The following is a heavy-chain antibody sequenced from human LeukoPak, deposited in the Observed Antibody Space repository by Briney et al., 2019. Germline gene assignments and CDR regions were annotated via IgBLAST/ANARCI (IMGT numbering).Heavy chain of an antibody. D-gene: IGHD3-22*01. J-gene: IGHJ6*03. CDR1: GFTFSDHY. CDR2: TRNKANSYTT. CDR3: ARTAQEYYYDSSGYYSHYYYYMDV. V-gene: IGHV3-72*01. Sequence: GGSLRLSCAASGFTFSDHYMDWVRQAPGKGLEWVGRTRNKANSYTTEYAASVKGRFTISRDDSKNSLYLQMNSLKTEDTAVYYCARTAQEYYYDSSGYYSHYYYYMDVWGKGTTVTISS.